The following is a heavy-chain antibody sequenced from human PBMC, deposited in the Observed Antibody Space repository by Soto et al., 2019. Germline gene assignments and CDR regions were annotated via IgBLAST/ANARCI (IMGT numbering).Heavy chain of an antibody. D-gene: IGHD6-19*01. V-gene: IGHV4-59*01. CDR1: GGSISSYY. CDR2: IYYSGST. Sequence: SETLSLTCTVSGGSISSYYWSWIRQPPGKGLEWIGYIYYSGSTNYNPSLKSRVTISVDTSKNQFSLKLSSVTAADTAVYYCARGEGWFRGVWNYYYYYGMDVWGQGTTVTVSS. J-gene: IGHJ6*02. CDR3: ARGEGWFRGVWNYYYYYGMDV.